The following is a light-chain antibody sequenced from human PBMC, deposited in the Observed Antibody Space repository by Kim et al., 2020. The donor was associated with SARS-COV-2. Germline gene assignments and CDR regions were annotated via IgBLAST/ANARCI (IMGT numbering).Light chain of an antibody. CDR1: QSVSGN. CDR3: QQYSHWPLT. CDR2: GAS. V-gene: IGKV3-15*01. Sequence: EIVMTQSPATLSVSQGERATLSCRASQSVSGNLAWYQQKPGQAPRLLIYGASTMATGIPGRFSGSGSGTEFTLTISSLQPEDFAVYYCQQYSHWPLTFGAGTKVDIK. J-gene: IGKJ4*01.